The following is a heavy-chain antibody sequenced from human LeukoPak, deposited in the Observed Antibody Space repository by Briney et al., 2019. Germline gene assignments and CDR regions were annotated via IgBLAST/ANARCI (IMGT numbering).Heavy chain of an antibody. CDR2: ISAYNGNT. D-gene: IGHD1-14*01. Sequence: ASVKVSCKASGYTFTSYGISWVRQAPGQGLEWMGWISAYNGNTNYAQKLQGRVTMTTDTSTSTAYMELRSLRSDDTAVYYCARDIIVATRPTTGSWFDPWGQGTLVTVSS. CDR1: GYTFTSYG. CDR3: ARDIIVATRPTTGSWFDP. J-gene: IGHJ5*02. V-gene: IGHV1-18*01.